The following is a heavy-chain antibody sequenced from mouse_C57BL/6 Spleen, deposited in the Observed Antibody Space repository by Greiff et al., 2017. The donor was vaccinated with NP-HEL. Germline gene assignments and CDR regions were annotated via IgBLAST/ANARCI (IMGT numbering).Heavy chain of an antibody. CDR2: INYDGSST. J-gene: IGHJ2*01. Sequence: EVNVVESEGGLVQPGSSMKLSCTASGFTFSDYYMAWVRQVPEKGLEWVANINYDGSSTYYLDSLKSRFIISRDNAKNILYLQMSSLKSEDTATYYCAREGDYFDYWGQGTTLTVSS. V-gene: IGHV5-16*01. CDR3: AREGDYFDY. CDR1: GFTFSDYY.